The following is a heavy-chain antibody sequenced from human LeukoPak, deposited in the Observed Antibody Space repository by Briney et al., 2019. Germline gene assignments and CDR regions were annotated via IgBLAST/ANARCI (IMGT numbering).Heavy chain of an antibody. D-gene: IGHD3-3*01. J-gene: IGHJ4*02. CDR2: IYPGDSDT. V-gene: IGHV5-51*01. CDR3: ARMTYYDFWSGYYPYYFDY. CDR1: GYSFTSYW. Sequence: GESLKISCKGSGYSFTSYWIGWVRQMPGKGLEWMGIIYPGDSDTRYSPSFQGQDTISADKSISTAYLQWSSLKASDTAMYYCARMTYYDFWSGYYPYYFDYWGQGTLVTVSS.